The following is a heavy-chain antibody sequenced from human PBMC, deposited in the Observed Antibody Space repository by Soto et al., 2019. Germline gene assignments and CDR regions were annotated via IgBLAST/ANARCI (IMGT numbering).Heavy chain of an antibody. CDR2: INHSGST. CDR1: GGSFSGYY. V-gene: IGHV4-34*01. D-gene: IGHD3-3*01. CDR3: ARGLSYDFWSGYYHWFDP. J-gene: IGHJ5*02. Sequence: QVQLQQWGAGLLKPSETLSLTCAVYGGSFSGYYWSWIRQPPGKGLEWIGEINHSGSTNYNPSLKSRVTISVDTSKNQFSLKLSSVTAADTAVYYCARGLSYDFWSGYYHWFDPWGQGTPVTVSS.